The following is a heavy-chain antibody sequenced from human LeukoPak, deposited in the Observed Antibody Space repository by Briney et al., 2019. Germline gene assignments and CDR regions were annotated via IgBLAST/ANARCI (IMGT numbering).Heavy chain of an antibody. CDR2: IYYSGST. Sequence: PSETLSLTCTVSGGSISSSSYYWGWIRQPPGKGLEWIGSIYYSGSTYYNPSLKSRVTISVDTSKNQFSLKLSSVTAADTAVYYCARHSPQTHDRSGYYYFDYRGQGTLVTVSS. V-gene: IGHV4-39*01. CDR1: GGSISSSSYY. J-gene: IGHJ4*02. D-gene: IGHD3-22*01. CDR3: ARHSPQTHDRSGYYYFDY.